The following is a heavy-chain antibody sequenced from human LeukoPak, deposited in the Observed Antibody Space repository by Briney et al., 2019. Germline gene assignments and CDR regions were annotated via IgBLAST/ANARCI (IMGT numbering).Heavy chain of an antibody. J-gene: IGHJ4*02. CDR2: IYYSGNT. D-gene: IGHD3/OR15-3a*01. CDR3: ARAQGNGLIDF. CDR1: GESISSSKKY. Sequence: SETLSLTCTVSGESISSSKKYWGWVRQPPGKGLEWIGSIYYSGNTYYNPSLKSRVTISLDTSRNQFSLRLSSVTAADTADYYCARAQGNGLIDFWGQGTLVTVSS. V-gene: IGHV4-39*01.